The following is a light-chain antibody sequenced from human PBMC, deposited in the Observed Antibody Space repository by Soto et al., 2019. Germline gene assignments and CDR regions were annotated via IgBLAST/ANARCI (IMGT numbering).Light chain of an antibody. V-gene: IGKV3-15*01. J-gene: IGKJ5*01. CDR3: QQYYNWPPIT. Sequence: EIVLTQSPATLSVSPGESATLSCRASQSFSSNLAWYQQKPGQAPRLLIYGASTRATGIPARFSGSGSGTEFTLTISSLQSEDFAVYYCQQYYNWPPITFGQGTRLEIK. CDR2: GAS. CDR1: QSFSSN.